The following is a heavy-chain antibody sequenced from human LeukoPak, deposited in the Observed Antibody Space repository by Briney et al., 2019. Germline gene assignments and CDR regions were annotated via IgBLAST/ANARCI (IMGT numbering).Heavy chain of an antibody. CDR3: ARADCSTTACYNWFDP. V-gene: IGHV4-34*01. Sequence: SETLSLTCTVDGGSFSYNFWSWIRQSPGKGLEWIGEINHVGSTNFNPSLGYRVSMSVKPSENQISPTLTSVTAADTAVYYCARADCSTTACYNWFDPWGQGTLVTVSS. CDR2: INHVGST. CDR1: GGSFSYNF. J-gene: IGHJ5*02. D-gene: IGHD1-7*01.